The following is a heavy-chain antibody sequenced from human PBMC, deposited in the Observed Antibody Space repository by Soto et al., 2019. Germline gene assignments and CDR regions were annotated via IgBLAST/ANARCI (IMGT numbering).Heavy chain of an antibody. CDR3: AADTRTSVTEPGDPRN. CDR1: GFTFSDSG. Sequence: QVHLVESGGGVVRPGRSLGLSCTVSGFTFSDSGLHWVRQTPGKGLEWVAVISYDGGNQYLADSVKGRFTISRDNSRNTLYLHMDRVRTDETATEGSAADTRTSVTEPGDPRNLGQGT. CDR2: ISYDGGNQ. D-gene: IGHD6-19*01. J-gene: IGHJ4*02. V-gene: IGHV3-30*14.